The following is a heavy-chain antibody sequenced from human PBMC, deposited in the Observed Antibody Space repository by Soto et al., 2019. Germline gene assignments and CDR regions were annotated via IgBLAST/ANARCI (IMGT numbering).Heavy chain of an antibody. Sequence: SDTLSLTCTVSGGSISSGGYYWSWIRQHPGKGLEWIGYIYYSGSTYYNPSLKSRVTISVDTSKNQFSLKLSSVTAADTAVYYCARDKITGLFDYWGQGTLVTVSS. V-gene: IGHV4-31*03. CDR3: ARDKITGLFDY. D-gene: IGHD2-8*02. J-gene: IGHJ4*02. CDR1: GGSISSGGYY. CDR2: IYYSGST.